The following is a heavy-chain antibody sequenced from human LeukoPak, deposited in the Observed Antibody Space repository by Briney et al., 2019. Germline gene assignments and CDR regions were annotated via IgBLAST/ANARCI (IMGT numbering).Heavy chain of an antibody. V-gene: IGHV4-39*07. Sequence: PSETLSLTCTVSGGSISSSSYYWGWIRQPPGKGLEWIGSIYYSGSTYYNPSLKSRVTISVDTSKNQFSLKLSPVIAADTAVYYCARVGVDYSGNIIKYYFDYWGQGTLVTVSS. CDR2: IYYSGST. J-gene: IGHJ4*02. CDR1: GGSISSSSYY. CDR3: ARVGVDYSGNIIKYYFDY. D-gene: IGHD4-23*01.